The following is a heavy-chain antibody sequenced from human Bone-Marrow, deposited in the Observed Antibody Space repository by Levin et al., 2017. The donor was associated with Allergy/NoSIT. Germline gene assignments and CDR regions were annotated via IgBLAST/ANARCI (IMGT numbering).Heavy chain of an antibody. CDR3: ARDTGDWKPSGTLDI. Sequence: LTGGSLRLSCAVFGFNFNDYWMHWVRQVPGKGLEWVGRVNYEGSSTNYADSVKGRFTISRDNAKDTLHLHMNRLTDDDTAVYYCARDTGDWKPSGTLDIWGQGTLVTVSS. J-gene: IGHJ3*02. CDR1: GFNFNDYW. V-gene: IGHV3-74*01. CDR2: VNYEGSST. D-gene: IGHD1-1*01.